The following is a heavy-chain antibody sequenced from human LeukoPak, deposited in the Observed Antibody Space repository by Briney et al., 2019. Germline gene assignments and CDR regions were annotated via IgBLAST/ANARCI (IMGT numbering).Heavy chain of an antibody. CDR3: ARGVRGGWLQLSLHDAFDI. CDR2: MNPNSGNT. CDR1: GYTFTSYD. V-gene: IGHV1-8*01. Sequence: ASVKVSCKASGYTFTSYDINWVRQATGQGLEWMGWMNPNSGNTGYAQKFQGRVTMTRNTSISTAYMELSSLRSEDTAVYYCARGVRGGWLQLSLHDAFDIWGQGTMVTVSS. J-gene: IGHJ3*02. D-gene: IGHD5-24*01.